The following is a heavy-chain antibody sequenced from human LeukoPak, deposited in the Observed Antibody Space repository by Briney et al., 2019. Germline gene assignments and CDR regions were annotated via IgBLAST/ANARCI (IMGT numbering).Heavy chain of an antibody. CDR2: IIGNGGDI. CDR3: AKDRIPDGRYSIDF. CDR1: GFTFNTYA. D-gene: IGHD5-24*01. J-gene: IGHJ4*02. Sequence: GGSLRLSCAAAGFTFNTYAMNWVRQAPGKGLEWVSVIIGNGGDIHYAGSVRGRFTISRDNSKNTLYLQMNSLRVEDTAVYYCAKDRIPDGRYSIDFWGPGTLVTVSS. V-gene: IGHV3-23*01.